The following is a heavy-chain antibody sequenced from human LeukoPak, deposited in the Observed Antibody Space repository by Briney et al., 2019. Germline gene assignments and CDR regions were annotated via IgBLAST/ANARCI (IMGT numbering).Heavy chain of an antibody. J-gene: IGHJ4*02. CDR3: ARWYCSGGSCYFDY. D-gene: IGHD2-15*01. CDR1: GGSISSYY. CDR2: IYYSGST. Sequence: SETLSLTCTVSGGSISSYYWSWIRQPPGKGLEWIGYIYYSGSTNYNPSLKSRVTISVDTSKNQFSLKLSSVTAADTAVYYCARWYCSGGSCYFDYWGQGTLVTVSS. V-gene: IGHV4-59*12.